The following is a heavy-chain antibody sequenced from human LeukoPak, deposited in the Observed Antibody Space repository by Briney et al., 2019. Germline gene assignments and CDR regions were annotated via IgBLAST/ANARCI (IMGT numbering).Heavy chain of an antibody. D-gene: IGHD4-17*01. Sequence: PSETLSLTCTVSGGSISSSSYYWGWIRQPPGKGLEWIGYIYYSGSTNYNPSLKSRVTISVDTSKNQFSLKLSSVTAADTAVYYCARDLGGVTNAFDIWGQGTMVTVSS. CDR3: ARDLGGVTNAFDI. V-gene: IGHV4-61*01. CDR2: IYYSGST. CDR1: GGSISSSSYY. J-gene: IGHJ3*02.